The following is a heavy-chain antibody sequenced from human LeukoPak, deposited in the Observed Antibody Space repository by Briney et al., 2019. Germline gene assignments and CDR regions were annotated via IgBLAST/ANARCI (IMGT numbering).Heavy chain of an antibody. Sequence: GASVKVSCKASGYTFTGYYMHWVRQAPGQGLEWMGWINPNSGGTNYAQKFQGRVTMTRDTSISTAYMELSRLRSDDTAVYYCARDARCIAAAGTPSWFDPWGQGTLVTVSS. CDR2: INPNSGGT. CDR1: GYTFTGYY. CDR3: ARDARCIAAAGTPSWFDP. J-gene: IGHJ5*02. D-gene: IGHD6-13*01. V-gene: IGHV1-2*02.